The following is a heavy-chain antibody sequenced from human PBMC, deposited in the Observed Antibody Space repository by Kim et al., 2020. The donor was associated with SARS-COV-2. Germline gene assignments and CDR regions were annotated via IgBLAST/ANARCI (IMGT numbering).Heavy chain of an antibody. Sequence: NPSISGRVTMSVDTSKNQFSLKLSSVTAADTAVYYCARGPNYGDSNWFDPWGQGTLVTVSS. D-gene: IGHD4-17*01. CDR3: ARGPNYGDSNWFDP. V-gene: IGHV4-34*01. J-gene: IGHJ5*02.